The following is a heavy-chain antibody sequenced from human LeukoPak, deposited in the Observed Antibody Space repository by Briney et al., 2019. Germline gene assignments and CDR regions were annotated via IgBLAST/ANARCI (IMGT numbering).Heavy chain of an antibody. D-gene: IGHD2-2*01. Sequence: ASAKVSCKASGYTFTSYGISWVRQAPGQGLEWMGWISAYNGNTNYAQKLQGRVTMTTDTSTSTAYMELRSLRSDDTAVYYCARRTRHRQLLRIKKDNWFDPWGQGTLVTVSS. J-gene: IGHJ5*02. V-gene: IGHV1-18*01. CDR2: ISAYNGNT. CDR3: ARRTRHRQLLRIKKDNWFDP. CDR1: GYTFTSYG.